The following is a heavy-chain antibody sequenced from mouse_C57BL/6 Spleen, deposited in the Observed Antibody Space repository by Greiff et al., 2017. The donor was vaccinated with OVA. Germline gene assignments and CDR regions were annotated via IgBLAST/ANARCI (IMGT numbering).Heavy chain of an antibody. J-gene: IGHJ3*01. CDR3: ARSITTVVDPY. CDR2: IYPRSGNT. D-gene: IGHD1-1*01. CDR1: GYTFTSYG. Sequence: QVQLQQSGAELARPGASVKLSCKASGYTFTSYGISWVKQRTGQGLEWIGEIYPRSGNTYYNEKFKGKATLTADKSSSTAYMELRSLTSEDSAVYFCARSITTVVDPYWGQGTLVTVSA. V-gene: IGHV1-81*01.